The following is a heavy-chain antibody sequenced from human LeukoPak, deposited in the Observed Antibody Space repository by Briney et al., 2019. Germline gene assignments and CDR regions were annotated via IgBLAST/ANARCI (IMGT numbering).Heavy chain of an antibody. CDR1: GYTFTSYG. V-gene: IGHV1-18*01. CDR2: ISAYNGNT. D-gene: IGHD6-13*01. Sequence: ASVKVSCKASGYTFTSYGISWVRQARGQGLEWMGWISAYNGNTNYAQKLQGRVTMTTDTSTSTAYMELRSLRSDDTAVYYCARAREAADHFQHWGQGTLVTVFS. CDR3: ARAREAADHFQH. J-gene: IGHJ1*01.